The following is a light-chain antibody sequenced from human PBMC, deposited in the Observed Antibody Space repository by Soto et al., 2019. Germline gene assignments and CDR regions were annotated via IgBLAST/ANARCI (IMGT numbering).Light chain of an antibody. CDR1: SSDVGGYNY. CDR3: SSYTSSNTL. CDR2: DVS. J-gene: IGLJ2*01. Sequence: QSVLTQPASVSGSPGQSITISCTGTSSDVGGYNYVSWYQQHPGKAPKLMIYDVSNRPSGVSNRFSGSKSGNTASLTISGLQAEDEADYYCSSYTSSNTLFGGGTKVTVL. V-gene: IGLV2-14*01.